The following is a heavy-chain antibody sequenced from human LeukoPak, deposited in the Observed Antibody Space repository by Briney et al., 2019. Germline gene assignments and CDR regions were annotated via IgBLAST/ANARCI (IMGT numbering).Heavy chain of an antibody. CDR3: ARESTDYHFDY. J-gene: IGHJ4*02. V-gene: IGHV5-51*01. Sequence: GESLKISCEGSGYTFTRYWIGWVRQMPGKGLDWMGIIYPGDSDTKYSPAFQGQVTISADKSITTAYLQWGSLKASDGAMYFCARESTDYHFDYWGQGTLVTVSS. D-gene: IGHD4-11*01. CDR1: GYTFTRYW. CDR2: IYPGDSDT.